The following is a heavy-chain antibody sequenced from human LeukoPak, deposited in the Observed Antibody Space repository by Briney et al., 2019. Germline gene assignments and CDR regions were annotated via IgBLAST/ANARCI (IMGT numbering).Heavy chain of an antibody. J-gene: IGHJ4*02. Sequence: GSLRLSCAASGFPFSSYALSWVRPAPGKGLEWVSAISGSGGSTYYADSVKGRFTISRDNSKYTLYLQMNSLRAEDTAVYYCAKARSITMIVVVTKPLGYWGQGTLVTVSS. CDR2: ISGSGGST. D-gene: IGHD3-22*01. CDR3: AKARSITMIVVVTKPLGY. V-gene: IGHV3-23*01. CDR1: GFPFSSYA.